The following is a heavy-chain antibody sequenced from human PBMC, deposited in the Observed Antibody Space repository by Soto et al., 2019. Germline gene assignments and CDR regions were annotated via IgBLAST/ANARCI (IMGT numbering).Heavy chain of an antibody. Sequence: SVKVSFKASGGPFSSYAISLVRQAPGQGLEWMGGIIPIFGTANYAQKFQGRVTITADESTSTAYMELSSLRSEDTAVYYCARYYDSSGYYYYYYYGMDVWGQGTTVTVSS. CDR1: GGPFSSYA. CDR3: ARYYDSSGYYYYYYYGMDV. V-gene: IGHV1-69*13. J-gene: IGHJ6*01. D-gene: IGHD3-22*01. CDR2: IIPIFGTA.